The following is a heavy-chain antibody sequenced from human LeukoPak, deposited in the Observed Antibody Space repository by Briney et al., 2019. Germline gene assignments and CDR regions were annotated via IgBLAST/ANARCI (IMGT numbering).Heavy chain of an antibody. J-gene: IGHJ6*03. V-gene: IGHV4-61*02. Sequence: ASETLSLTCTVSGGSISSGSYYWSWIRQPAGKGLEWIGRIYTSGSTNYNPSLKSRVTISVDTSKNQFSLKLSSVTAADTAVYYCAREEDYYYYMDVWGKGTTVTVSS. CDR1: GGSISSGSYY. CDR3: AREEDYYYYMDV. CDR2: IYTSGST.